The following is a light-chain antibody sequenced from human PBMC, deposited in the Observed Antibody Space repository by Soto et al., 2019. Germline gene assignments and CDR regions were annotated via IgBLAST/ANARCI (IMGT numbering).Light chain of an antibody. J-gene: IGLJ1*01. V-gene: IGLV2-11*01. CDR1: SSDVGRYNY. CDR3: CSYAGSYTYV. Sequence: QSALTQPRSVSGSPGQSVTISCTGTSSDVGRYNYVSWYQQHPGNVPKLMIYDVAKRPSGVPDRFSGSKSGNTASLTISGLQPEDEADYYCCSYAGSYTYVFGTGTKLTVL. CDR2: DVA.